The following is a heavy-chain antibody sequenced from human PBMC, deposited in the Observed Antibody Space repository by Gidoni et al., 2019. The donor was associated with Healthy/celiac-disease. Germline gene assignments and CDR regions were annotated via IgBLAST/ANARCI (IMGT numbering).Heavy chain of an antibody. J-gene: IGHJ6*02. V-gene: IGHV3-23*01. CDR2: ISGSGGST. D-gene: IGHD5-18*01. CDR1: GFTFSSYA. CDR3: AKDQDTAMVPPGGMDV. Sequence: EVQLLESGGGLVQPGGSLRLSCAASGFTFSSYAMSWVRQAPGKGLEWVSAISGSGGSTYYADSVKGRFTISRDNSKNTLYLQMNSLRAEDTAVYYCAKDQDTAMVPPGGMDVWGQGTTVTVSS.